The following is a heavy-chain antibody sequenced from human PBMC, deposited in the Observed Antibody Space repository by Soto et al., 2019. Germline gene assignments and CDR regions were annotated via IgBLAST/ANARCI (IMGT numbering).Heavy chain of an antibody. J-gene: IGHJ4*02. V-gene: IGHV1-3*01. D-gene: IGHD6-19*01. CDR2: INAGNGNT. Sequence: GVSVKVSCKASGYTFTSYAMYWVHHAPGQRLEWMGWINAGNGNTKYSQKFQGRVTITRDTSASTAYMELSSLRSEDTAVYFCARAVAVPADFDYWGQGTLVTVSS. CDR1: GYTFTSYA. CDR3: ARAVAVPADFDY.